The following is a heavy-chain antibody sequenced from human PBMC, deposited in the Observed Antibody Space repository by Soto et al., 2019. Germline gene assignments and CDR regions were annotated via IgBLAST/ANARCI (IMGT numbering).Heavy chain of an antibody. CDR3: AKDAGLVAANDAFDI. V-gene: IGHV3-9*01. D-gene: IGHD2-15*01. J-gene: IGHJ3*02. CDR1: GFTFDDYA. CDR2: ISWNSGSI. Sequence: GGSLRLSCAASGFTFDDYAMHWVRQAPGKGLEWVSGISWNSGSIGYADSVKGRFTISRDNAKNSLYLQMNSLRAEDTALYYCAKDAGLVAANDAFDIWGQGTMVTVSS.